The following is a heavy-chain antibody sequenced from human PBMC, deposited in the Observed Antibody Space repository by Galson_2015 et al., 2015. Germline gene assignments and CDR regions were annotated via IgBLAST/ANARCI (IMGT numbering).Heavy chain of an antibody. D-gene: IGHD3-3*01. V-gene: IGHV3-48*02. CDR1: GFTFRDYS. Sequence: SLRLSCAASGFTFRDYSMYWARQAPGQGLEWVSYISNGGSTISYADSVKGRFTISRDNAKNSLYLQMNSLRDEDTAVYYCARDGPGVLRFLDVWGKGTTVTVSS. J-gene: IGHJ6*04. CDR3: ARDGPGVLRFLDV. CDR2: ISNGGSTI.